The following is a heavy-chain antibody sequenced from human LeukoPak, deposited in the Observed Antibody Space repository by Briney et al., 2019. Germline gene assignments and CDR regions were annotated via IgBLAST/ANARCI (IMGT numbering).Heavy chain of an antibody. J-gene: IGHJ4*02. CDR2: ISWDGDNT. Sequence: GGSLRLSCAASGFTFDDYTMYWVRQAPRKGLEWVSLISWDGDNTYYADSVKGRFTISRDNSKNTLYLQMNSLRAEDTAVYYCAKDSDYYDSSGYYYNSDYWGQGTLVTVSS. CDR1: GFTFDDYT. V-gene: IGHV3-43*01. CDR3: AKDSDYYDSSGYYYNSDY. D-gene: IGHD3-22*01.